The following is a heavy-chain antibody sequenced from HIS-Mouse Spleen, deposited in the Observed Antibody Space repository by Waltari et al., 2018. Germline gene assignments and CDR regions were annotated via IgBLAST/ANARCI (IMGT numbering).Heavy chain of an antibody. Sequence: EVQLVESGGGLIQPGGSLRLSCAASGFTVGSNYLSWVRQAPGKGLELVSGIYSGGSTYYADSVKGRFTISRDNSKNTLYLQMNSLRAEDTAVYYCARDTVIAARSYGMDVWGQGTTVTVSS. CDR1: GFTVGSNY. D-gene: IGHD6-6*01. V-gene: IGHV3-53*01. CDR2: IYSGGST. CDR3: ARDTVIAARSYGMDV. J-gene: IGHJ6*02.